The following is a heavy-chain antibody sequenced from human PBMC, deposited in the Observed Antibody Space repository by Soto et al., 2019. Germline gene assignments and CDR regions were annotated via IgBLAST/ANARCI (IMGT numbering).Heavy chain of an antibody. D-gene: IGHD5-18*01. J-gene: IGHJ4*02. CDR3: ARDPALPVDTAQKFDY. Sequence: QVQLVQSGAEVKKPGASVRVSCKASGYTFTSYGVSWVRQAPGQGLEWMGWISAYNGNTKYAQKLQGTLTMTTDTSTSTAYMELRSLRSDDTAMYYWARDPALPVDTAQKFDYWGQGALVTVSS. CDR1: GYTFTSYG. V-gene: IGHV1-18*04. CDR2: ISAYNGNT.